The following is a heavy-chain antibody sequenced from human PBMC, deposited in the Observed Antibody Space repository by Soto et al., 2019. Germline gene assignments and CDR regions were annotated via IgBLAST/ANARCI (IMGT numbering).Heavy chain of an antibody. J-gene: IGHJ4*02. CDR3: ASQQLSTEGSSTSDNKKRFDY. D-gene: IGHD2-2*01. CDR2: IIPILGIA. Sequence: SVKVSCKASGGTFSSYTISWVRQAPGQGLEWMGRIIPILGIANYAQKFQGRVTITTDKSTSTAYMELSSQKSEDTAVYYCASQQLSTEGSSTSDNKKRFDYCGQGTLVTVSS. V-gene: IGHV1-69*02. CDR1: GGTFSSYT.